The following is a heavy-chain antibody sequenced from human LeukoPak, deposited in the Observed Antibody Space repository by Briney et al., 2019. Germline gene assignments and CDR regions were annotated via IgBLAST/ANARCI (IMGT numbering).Heavy chain of an antibody. CDR2: IYYSGST. CDR1: GGSISSYY. Sequence: SETLSLTCTVSGGSISSYYWSWIRQPPGKGLEWIGYIYYSGSTNYNPSLKSRVTISVDTSKNQFSLKLSSVTAADTAVYYCARGLGVKVSVTRASFHFDYWGQGTLVTVSS. D-gene: IGHD4-17*01. CDR3: ARGLGVKVSVTRASFHFDY. V-gene: IGHV4-59*01. J-gene: IGHJ4*02.